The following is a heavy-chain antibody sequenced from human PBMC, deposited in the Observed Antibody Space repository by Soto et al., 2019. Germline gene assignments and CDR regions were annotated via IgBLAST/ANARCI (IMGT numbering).Heavy chain of an antibody. CDR2: ISSSSSTI. CDR3: ARVLVGATYYYYGMDV. V-gene: IGHV3-48*02. Sequence: EVQLVESGGGLVQPGGSLRLSCAASGFTFSSYSMNWVRQSPGKGLEWVSYISSSSSTIYYADSVKGRCTISRDNAKNSLHLQMNSLRDEDTAVYYCARVLVGATYYYYGMDVWGQGTTVTVSS. D-gene: IGHD1-26*01. CDR1: GFTFSSYS. J-gene: IGHJ6*02.